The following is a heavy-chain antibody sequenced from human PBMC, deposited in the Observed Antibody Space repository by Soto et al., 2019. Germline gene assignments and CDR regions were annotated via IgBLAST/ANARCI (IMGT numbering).Heavy chain of an antibody. CDR1: GFTFSDRY. J-gene: IGHJ4*02. V-gene: IGHV3-72*01. CDR3: TIEGAYPGPDFDY. Sequence: GGSLRLSCAASGFTFSDRYMDWVRQAPGKGLEWLGRTKNKANSYTTEYAASVKGRFTISRDYSRDSVYLQMNSLKTDHTAVYYCTIEGAYPGPDFDYWGQGTLVTVSS. D-gene: IGHD3-16*01. CDR2: TKNKANSYTT.